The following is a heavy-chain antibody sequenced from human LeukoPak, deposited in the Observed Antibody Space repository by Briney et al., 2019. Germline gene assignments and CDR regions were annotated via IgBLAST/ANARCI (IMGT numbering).Heavy chain of an antibody. CDR1: GFTFSSYA. Sequence: GGSLRVSCAASGFTFSSYAMSWVRQAPGNGLEWVSAISGSGGSTYYADSVKGRFTISRDNSKNTLYLQMNSLRAEDTAVYYCAKSDDSSGYTVSYFDYWGQGTLVTVSS. J-gene: IGHJ4*02. CDR2: ISGSGGST. D-gene: IGHD3-22*01. CDR3: AKSDDSSGYTVSYFDY. V-gene: IGHV3-23*01.